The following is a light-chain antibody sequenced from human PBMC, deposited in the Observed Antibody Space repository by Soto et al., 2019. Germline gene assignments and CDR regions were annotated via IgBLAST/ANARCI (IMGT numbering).Light chain of an antibody. CDR3: QQRTNWPPT. CDR2: SAS. V-gene: IGKV3-11*01. J-gene: IGKJ4*01. CDR1: QSVRND. Sequence: EIVLTQSPATLSLSPGARATLSCRASQSVRNDLVWYHQKPGQAPRGLIYSASNRATGIPARFSGSGSGTDFTLTISSLEPEDFAVYYCQQRTNWPPTFGGGNKVEMK.